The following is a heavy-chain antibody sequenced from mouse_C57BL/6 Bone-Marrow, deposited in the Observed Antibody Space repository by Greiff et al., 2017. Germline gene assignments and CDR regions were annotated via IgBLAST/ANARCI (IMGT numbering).Heavy chain of an antibody. Sequence: QVQLQQPGAELARPGSSVKLSCKASGYTFTSYWLDWVKQRPGQGLEWIGNIYPSDSETHYNQKFKDKATLTVDKSSSTAYMQLSSLTSENSAVYYCARGGRRYFDVWGTGTTVTVSS. J-gene: IGHJ1*03. CDR3: ARGGRRYFDV. D-gene: IGHD1-1*01. CDR2: IYPSDSET. V-gene: IGHV1-61*01. CDR1: GYTFTSYW.